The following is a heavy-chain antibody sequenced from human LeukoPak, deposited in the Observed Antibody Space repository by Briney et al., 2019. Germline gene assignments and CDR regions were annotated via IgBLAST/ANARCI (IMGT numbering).Heavy chain of an antibody. D-gene: IGHD1-26*01. V-gene: IGHV6-1*01. J-gene: IGHJ5*01. CDR2: TYYRSKWYN. Sequence: SQTLSLTCAISEDSVSTNSATWTWLRQSPSRGLEWLGRTYYRSKWYNDYAVSMKSRITINPDTSKNQFSLQLNSVTLEDTAVYYCARLVGASWFDSWGQGTLVTVSS. CDR3: ARLVGASWFDS. CDR1: EDSVSTNSAT.